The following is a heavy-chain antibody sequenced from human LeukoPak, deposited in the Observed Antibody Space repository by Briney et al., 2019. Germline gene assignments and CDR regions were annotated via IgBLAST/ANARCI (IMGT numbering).Heavy chain of an antibody. V-gene: IGHV4-59*01. CDR2: IYYSGST. D-gene: IGHD5-12*01. J-gene: IGHJ6*02. CDR1: GGSISSYY. CDR3: ARVRLRGPYYGMDV. Sequence: PSETLSLTRTVSGGSISSYYWSWIRQPPGKGLEWIGYIYYSGSTNYNPSLKSRVTISVDTSKNQFSLKLSSVTAADTAVYYCARVRLRGPYYGMDVWGQGTTVTVSS.